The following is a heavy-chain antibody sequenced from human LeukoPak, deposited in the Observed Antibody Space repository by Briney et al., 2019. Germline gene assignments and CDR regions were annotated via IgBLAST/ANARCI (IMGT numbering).Heavy chain of an antibody. CDR2: ISWNNGSI. J-gene: IGHJ6*02. CDR3: AKDGVDSRTDPTYYYYYGMDV. D-gene: IGHD2-21*01. V-gene: IGHV3-9*01. Sequence: SLRLSCAASGFTFDDYAMHWVRQAPGKGLEWVSGISWNNGSIGYADSVKGRFTISRDNAKNSLYLQMNSLRAEDTALYYCAKDGVDSRTDPTYYYYYGMDVWGQGTTVTVSS. CDR1: GFTFDDYA.